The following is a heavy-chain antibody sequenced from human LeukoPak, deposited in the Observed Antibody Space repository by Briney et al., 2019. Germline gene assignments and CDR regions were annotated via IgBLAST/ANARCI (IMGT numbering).Heavy chain of an antibody. CDR3: TRDQMNY. V-gene: IGHV3-53*01. CDR1: EFTVSKNY. J-gene: IGHJ4*02. Sequence: GGSLRLSCTASEFTVSKNYMLWVRQAPGKGLEWVSLIFSNGDTHYADSVKGRFTISRDTSKNTVSLQMNSLRVEDTAMYYCTRDQMNYWGQGTLVTVSS. CDR2: IFSNGDT. D-gene: IGHD5-24*01.